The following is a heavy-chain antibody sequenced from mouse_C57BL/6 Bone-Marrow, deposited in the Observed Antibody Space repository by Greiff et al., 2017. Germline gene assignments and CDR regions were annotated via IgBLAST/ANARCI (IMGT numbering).Heavy chain of an antibody. V-gene: IGHV5-6*01. D-gene: IGHD1-1*01. Sequence: EVQRVESGGDLVKPGGSLKLSCAASGFTFSSYGMSWVRQTPDKRLEWVATISSGGSYTSYPDSVKGRFTISRDNAKNTLYLQMSSLKSEDTAMYYCARQETTDYYGDYWGQGTTLTVSS. CDR2: ISSGGSYT. J-gene: IGHJ2*01. CDR1: GFTFSSYG. CDR3: ARQETTDYYGDY.